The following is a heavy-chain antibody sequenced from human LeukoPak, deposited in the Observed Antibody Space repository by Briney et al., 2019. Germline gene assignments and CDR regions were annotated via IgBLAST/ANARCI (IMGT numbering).Heavy chain of an antibody. D-gene: IGHD3-22*01. J-gene: IGHJ4*02. Sequence: PSETLSLTCTVSGGPISSYYWSWIRQPPGKGLEWIGYIYYSGSTDYNPSLKSRVTISVDTSKNQFSLKLSSVTAADTAVYYCARGRDHYDSSGAFDYWGQGALVTVSS. V-gene: IGHV4-59*01. CDR1: GGPISSYY. CDR3: ARGRDHYDSSGAFDY. CDR2: IYYSGST.